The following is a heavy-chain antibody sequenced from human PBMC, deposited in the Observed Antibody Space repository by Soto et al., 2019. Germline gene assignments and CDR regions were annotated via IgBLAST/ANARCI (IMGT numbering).Heavy chain of an antibody. Sequence: SVKVSCKASGGTFSSYAISWVRQAPGQGLEWMGGIIPIFGTANYAQKFQGRVTVTADESTSTAYMELSSLRSEDTAVYYCARGGYCSSTSCYGPLVVAPRGYYYYGMDVWGQGTTVTVS. V-gene: IGHV1-69*13. CDR1: GGTFSSYA. D-gene: IGHD2-2*01. J-gene: IGHJ6*02. CDR3: ARGGYCSSTSCYGPLVVAPRGYYYYGMDV. CDR2: IIPIFGTA.